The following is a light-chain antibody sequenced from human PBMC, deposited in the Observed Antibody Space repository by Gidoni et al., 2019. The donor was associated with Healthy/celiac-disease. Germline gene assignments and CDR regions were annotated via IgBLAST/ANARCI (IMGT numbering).Light chain of an antibody. CDR1: QSISTY. J-gene: IGKJ1*01. CDR2: AAS. V-gene: IGKV1-39*01. Sequence: DIQMTQSPSSLSAPVGDRVTITCRASQSISTYLNWYQKKPRKAPKLLNYAASSLKSGVPSRCSGRGARTDFTIISSRLQPEDLATYYCQQSYNTPWTFXXXTRVEIK. CDR3: QQSYNTPWT.